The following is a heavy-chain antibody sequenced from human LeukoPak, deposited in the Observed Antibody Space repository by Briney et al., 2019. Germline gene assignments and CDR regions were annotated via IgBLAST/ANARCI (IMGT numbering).Heavy chain of an antibody. Sequence: XLSLTXAVYGGSFSGYYWSWIRQPPGKGLEWIGEINHSGSTNYNPSLKSRVTISVDKSKNQFSLKLSSVTAADTAVYYCARQRGYSYGYSLNYFDYWGQGTLVTVSS. V-gene: IGHV4-34*01. CDR3: ARQRGYSYGYSLNYFDY. CDR1: GGSFSGYY. J-gene: IGHJ4*02. D-gene: IGHD5-18*01. CDR2: INHSGST.